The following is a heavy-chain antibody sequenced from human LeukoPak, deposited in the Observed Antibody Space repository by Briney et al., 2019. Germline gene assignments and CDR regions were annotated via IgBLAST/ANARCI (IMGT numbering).Heavy chain of an antibody. J-gene: IGHJ5*02. CDR1: GGSIGSYY. D-gene: IGHD3-22*01. CDR3: ARGWDSSGYYPSVAWFDP. CDR2: IYYSGST. V-gene: IGHV4-59*12. Sequence: SETLFLTCTVSGGSIGSYYWSWIRQPPGKGLEWIGYIYYSGSTNYNPSLKSRVTISVDTSKNQFSLKLSSVTAADTAVYYCARGWDSSGYYPSVAWFDPWGQGTLVTVSS.